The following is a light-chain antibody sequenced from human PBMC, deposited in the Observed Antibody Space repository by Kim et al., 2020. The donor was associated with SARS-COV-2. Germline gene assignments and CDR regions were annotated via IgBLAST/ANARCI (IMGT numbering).Light chain of an antibody. CDR2: KAS. V-gene: IGKV1-5*03. Sequence: DIQITQSPSTLSASVGDRVTITCRASQSVNNWLTWYQQKPGKAPKVLIYKASTLESGVPSRFSGSGSGTEFTLTISSLQPDDFATYYSQQYSTYSWTFGQGTKVDI. J-gene: IGKJ1*01. CDR3: QQYSTYSWT. CDR1: QSVNNW.